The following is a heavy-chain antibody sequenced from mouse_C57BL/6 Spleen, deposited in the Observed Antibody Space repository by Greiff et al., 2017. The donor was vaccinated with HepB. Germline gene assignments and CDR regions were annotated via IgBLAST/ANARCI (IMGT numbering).Heavy chain of an antibody. V-gene: IGHV1-15*01. D-gene: IGHD1-1*01. Sequence: VQVVESGAELVRPGASVTLSCKASGYTFTDYEMHWVKQTPVHGLEWIGAIDPETGGTAYNQKFKGKAILTADKSSSTAYMELRSLTSEDSAVYYCTRREEITTVVTDYWGQGTTRTVSS. CDR2: IDPETGGT. CDR3: TRREEITTVVTDY. CDR1: GYTFTDYE. J-gene: IGHJ2*01.